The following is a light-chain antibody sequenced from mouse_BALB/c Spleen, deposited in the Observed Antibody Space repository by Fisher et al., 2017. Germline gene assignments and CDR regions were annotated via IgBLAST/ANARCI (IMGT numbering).Light chain of an antibody. CDR3: QQWSSNPPT. CDR1: SSVSSSY. J-gene: IGKJ5*01. Sequence: DIVLTQSPAITAASLGQKVTITCSASSSVSSSYLHWYQQKSGASPKLWIYSTSNLASGVPARFSGSGSGTSYSLTISSMEAEDAATYYCQQWSSNPPTFGAGTKLELK. V-gene: IGKV4-57-1*01. CDR2: STS.